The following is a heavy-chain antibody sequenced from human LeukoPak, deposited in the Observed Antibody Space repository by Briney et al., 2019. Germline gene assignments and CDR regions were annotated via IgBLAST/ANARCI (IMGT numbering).Heavy chain of an antibody. CDR1: GFTFSSYW. CDR3: ARVQRNDGYYYYYYGMDV. V-gene: IGHV3-7*01. CDR2: IKQDGSEK. J-gene: IGHJ6*02. D-gene: IGHD1-1*01. Sequence: GGSLRLSCAASGFTFSSYWMSWVRQAPGKGLEWVANIKQDGSEKYYVDSVKGRFTISRDNAKNSLYLQMNSLGAEDTAVYYCARVQRNDGYYYYYYGMDVWGQGTTVTVSS.